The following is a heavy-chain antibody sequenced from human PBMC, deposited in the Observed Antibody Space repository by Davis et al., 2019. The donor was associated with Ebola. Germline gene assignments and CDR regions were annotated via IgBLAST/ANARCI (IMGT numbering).Heavy chain of an antibody. V-gene: IGHV3-23*01. Sequence: GSLRLSCTASGFTFSSYAMNWVRQAPGKGLEWVSDSVKGRFTTFRDNPKNTLYLQMNSLRAEDTAVYYCAKDVWQQLVRFFDYWGQGTLVTVSS. D-gene: IGHD6-13*01. CDR3: AKDVWQQLVRFFDY. J-gene: IGHJ4*02. CDR1: GFTFSSYA.